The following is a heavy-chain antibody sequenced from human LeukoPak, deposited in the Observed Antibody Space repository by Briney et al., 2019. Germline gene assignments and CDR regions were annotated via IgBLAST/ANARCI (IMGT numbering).Heavy chain of an antibody. D-gene: IGHD2-15*01. V-gene: IGHV4-4*07. J-gene: IGHJ4*02. CDR3: ARHCRYGGLDY. CDR2: IYTTGST. Sequence: SETLPLTCTVSGGSIGTDYWSWIRQPAGKGLEWIGRIYTTGSTNYNPSLMSRITMSVDTSKNQFSLKLSSVTAADTAVYYCARHCRYGGLDYWGQGALVTVSS. CDR1: GGSIGTDY.